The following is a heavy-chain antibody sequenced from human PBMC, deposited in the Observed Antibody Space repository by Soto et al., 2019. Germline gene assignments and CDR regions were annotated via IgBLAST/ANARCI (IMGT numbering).Heavy chain of an antibody. CDR3: ARDGGRNSGGIDY. V-gene: IGHV1-69*01. Sequence: QVQLVQSGAEVKKPGSSVKVSCKASGGTFSSYSINWVRQAPGQGLEWMGEIIPIFGTANYAQKFQGRVTITADESTSTAYMELSSLRSADTAVYYCARDGGRNSGGIDYWGQGTLLTVSS. J-gene: IGHJ4*02. CDR1: GGTFSSYS. D-gene: IGHD1-26*01. CDR2: IIPIFGTA.